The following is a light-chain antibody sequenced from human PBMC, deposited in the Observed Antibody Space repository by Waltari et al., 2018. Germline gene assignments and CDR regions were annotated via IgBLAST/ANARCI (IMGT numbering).Light chain of an antibody. V-gene: IGLV3-19*01. CDR2: GQN. Sequence: SFELTQDPPVSVALGHTVRITCPGDSLSSYSASWYQQRPGQAPILVLYGQNNRPSGIPDRFSGSNSGNTASLIITGAQAEDEADYYCHSRDTSSTRFFGGGTRLTV. CDR1: SLSSYS. CDR3: HSRDTSSTRF. J-gene: IGLJ2*01.